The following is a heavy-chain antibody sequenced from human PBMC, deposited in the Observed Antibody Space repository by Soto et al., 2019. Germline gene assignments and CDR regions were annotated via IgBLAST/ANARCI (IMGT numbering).Heavy chain of an antibody. CDR2: TYYRSKWYN. Sequence: SQNLSLTCVISGDIVSSDSAAWNWIRQSPSRGLEWLGRTYYRSKWYNHYAVSVKSRITINPDTSKNQFSLQLNSVTPEDTAVYYCARNEWYASGWDNWLDPWGQGTLVTVSS. J-gene: IGHJ5*02. CDR1: GDIVSSDSAA. CDR3: ARNEWYASGWDNWLDP. V-gene: IGHV6-1*01. D-gene: IGHD6-19*01.